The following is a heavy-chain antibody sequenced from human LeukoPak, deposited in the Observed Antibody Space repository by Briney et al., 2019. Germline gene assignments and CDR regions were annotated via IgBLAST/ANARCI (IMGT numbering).Heavy chain of an antibody. Sequence: ASVKVSCKASGYTFTSHGISWVRQAPGQGLEWMGWISAYNGNTNYAQNLQGRVTMTTDTPTSTAYMELRSLRSDNTAVYYCARDSYSSAWGLYYSDYWGQGTLVTVSS. CDR2: ISAYNGNT. CDR3: ARDSYSSAWGLYYSDY. J-gene: IGHJ4*02. D-gene: IGHD6-19*01. CDR1: GYTFTSHG. V-gene: IGHV1-18*01.